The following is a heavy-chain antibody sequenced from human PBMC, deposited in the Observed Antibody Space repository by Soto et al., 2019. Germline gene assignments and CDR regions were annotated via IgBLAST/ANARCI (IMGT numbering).Heavy chain of an antibody. J-gene: IGHJ4*02. V-gene: IGHV3-72*01. D-gene: IGHD2-21*01. Sequence: PGGSLRLSCVASGFTFTDHYMGWVRQAPGKGLEWVGRARDRSKGYSTEYAASVKGRFTVSRDDSRNSLYLQMYGLRTEDTAVYYCVRARLDCRGVCYTRFDYWGQGTQVTVSS. CDR1: GFTFTDHY. CDR2: ARDRSKGYST. CDR3: VRARLDCRGVCYTRFDY.